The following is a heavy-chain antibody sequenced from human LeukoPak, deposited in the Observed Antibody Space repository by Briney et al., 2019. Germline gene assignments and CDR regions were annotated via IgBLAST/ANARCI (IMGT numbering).Heavy chain of an antibody. CDR3: ARDPNPDTVTTPGDY. D-gene: IGHD4-17*01. V-gene: IGHV4-4*02. Sequence: PSGTLSLTCAVSGGSISSSNWWSWVRQPPGKGLEWIGEIYHSGSTNYNPSLKSRVTISVDKSKNQFSLRLSSVTAADTAVYYCARDPNPDTVTTPGDYWGQGTLVTVSS. J-gene: IGHJ4*02. CDR2: IYHSGST. CDR1: GGSISSSNW.